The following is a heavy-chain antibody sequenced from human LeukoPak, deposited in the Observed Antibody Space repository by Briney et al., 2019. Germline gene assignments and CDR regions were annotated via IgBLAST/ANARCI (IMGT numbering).Heavy chain of an antibody. D-gene: IGHD2-15*01. V-gene: IGHV3-48*01. CDR3: AKEYLYMDV. CDR2: ISSGSTTI. Sequence: GGSLRLSCAASGFTFSIYSMNWVRQAPGKGLEWVSYISSGSTTIYYADSVKGRFTISRDNAKNSLYLQMNSLRAEDTAVYYCAKEYLYMDVWGKGTTVTVSS. J-gene: IGHJ6*04. CDR1: GFTFSIYS.